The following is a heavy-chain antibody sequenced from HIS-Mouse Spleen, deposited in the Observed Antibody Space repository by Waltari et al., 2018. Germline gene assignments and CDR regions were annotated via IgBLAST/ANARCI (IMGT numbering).Heavy chain of an antibody. J-gene: IGHJ2*01. CDR2: IYYSGST. Sequence: QLQLQESGPGLVKPSETLSLTCTFSGGPIRSSSYYWGWIRQPPGKGLEWIGSIYYSGSTYYNPSLKSRVTISVDTSKNQFSLKLSSVTAADTAVYYCAREIPYSSSWYDWYFDLWGRGTLVTVSS. D-gene: IGHD6-13*01. CDR3: AREIPYSSSWYDWYFDL. CDR1: GGPIRSSSYY. V-gene: IGHV4-39*07.